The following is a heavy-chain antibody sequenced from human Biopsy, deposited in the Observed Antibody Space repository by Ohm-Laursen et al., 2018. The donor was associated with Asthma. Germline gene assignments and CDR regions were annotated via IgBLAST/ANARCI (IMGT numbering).Heavy chain of an antibody. V-gene: IGHV3-11*01. CDR3: AGGRYCSGASCLYGMDV. J-gene: IGHJ6*02. Sequence: SLRLSCAASGMSVSDYYMTWLRQSPGKGLEWLSHIGIKGTSIYYADSVKGRFTISRDNGKNSLFLQMNGLRADDTAGYFCAGGRYCSGASCLYGMDVWGQGTTVSVSS. CDR1: GMSVSDYY. CDR2: IGIKGTSI. D-gene: IGHD2-15*01.